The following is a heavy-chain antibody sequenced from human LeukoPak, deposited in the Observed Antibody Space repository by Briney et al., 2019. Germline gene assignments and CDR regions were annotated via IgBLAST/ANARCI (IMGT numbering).Heavy chain of an antibody. D-gene: IGHD6-13*01. CDR1: GYTFSSYG. CDR2: IATYNSKT. V-gene: IGHV1-18*01. Sequence: ASVKVSGKASGYTFSSYGISWVRQAPGQGLEWMGWIATYNSKTKYAEKVQGRVTMTTDTSTTTAYIELRTLRSDDTAVYYCARDMVGLAADGNWFDPWGQGTLVTVSS. J-gene: IGHJ5*02. CDR3: ARDMVGLAADGNWFDP.